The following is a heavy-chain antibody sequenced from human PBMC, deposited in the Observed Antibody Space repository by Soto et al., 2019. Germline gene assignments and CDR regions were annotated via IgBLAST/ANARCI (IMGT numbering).Heavy chain of an antibody. Sequence: SETLSLTCTVSGGSIGSYCWSWLRQPPGRGLEWIGYIYQSGSTTYNPSLKSRLTISLDRSKNEVSLKLTSVTAADTAVYYYTSDYTLRSYRFDYWGRGILVTSPQ. CDR1: GGSIGSYC. D-gene: IGHD3-10*01. CDR3: TSDYTLRSYRFDY. CDR2: IYQSGST. V-gene: IGHV4-59*12. J-gene: IGHJ4*02.